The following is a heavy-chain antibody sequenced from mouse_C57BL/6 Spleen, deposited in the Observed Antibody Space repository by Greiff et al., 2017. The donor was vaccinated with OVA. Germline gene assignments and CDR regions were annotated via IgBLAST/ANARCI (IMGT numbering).Heavy chain of an antibody. D-gene: IGHD4-1*01. CDR1: GYTFTSYW. Sequence: VQLQESGAELVKPGASVKLSCKASGYTFTSYWLHWVKQRPGQGLEWIGMIHPNSGSTNYNEKFKSKATLTVDKSSSTAYMQLSSLTSEDSAVYYCARSPNWDPSDYWGQGTTLTVSS. CDR3: ARSPNWDPSDY. J-gene: IGHJ2*01. V-gene: IGHV1-64*01. CDR2: IHPNSGST.